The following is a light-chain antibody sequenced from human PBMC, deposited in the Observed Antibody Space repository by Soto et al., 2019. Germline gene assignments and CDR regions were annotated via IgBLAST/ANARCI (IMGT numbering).Light chain of an antibody. Sequence: QSVLTQPPSASGSPGHSVTISCTGTSCDVGGYNYVSWYQQHPGKAPQLMIYEVSRRPSGVPDRFSGSKSGNTASLTVSGLQAEDEADYYCSSYAGSNNLLFGGGTKLTVL. V-gene: IGLV2-8*01. CDR3: SSYAGSNNLL. CDR1: SCDVGGYNY. J-gene: IGLJ2*01. CDR2: EVS.